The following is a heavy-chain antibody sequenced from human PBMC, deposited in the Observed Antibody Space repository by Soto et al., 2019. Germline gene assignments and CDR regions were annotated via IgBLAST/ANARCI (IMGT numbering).Heavy chain of an antibody. D-gene: IGHD3-22*01. J-gene: IGHJ4*02. CDR2: ISAYNGNT. V-gene: IGHV1-18*01. Sequence: SVEVSFKASGYTFTSYGISWVRQAPGQGLEWMGWISAYNGNTNYAQKLQGRVTMTTDTSTSTAYMELRSLRSDDTAVYYCARCAWDSSGYYFDYWGQGTLVTVSS. CDR3: ARCAWDSSGYYFDY. CDR1: GYTFTSYG.